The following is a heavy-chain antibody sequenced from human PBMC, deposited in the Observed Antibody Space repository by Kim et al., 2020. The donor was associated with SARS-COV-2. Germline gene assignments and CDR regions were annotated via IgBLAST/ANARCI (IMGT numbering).Heavy chain of an antibody. Sequence: GESLKISCKGSGYSFTSYWIGWVRQMPGKGLEWMGIIYPGDSDTRYSPTFQGQVTMSADKSISTAYLQWSSLKASDTAMYYCARTIPDPYCSSPSCYSQYFDYWGQGTLVTVSS. V-gene: IGHV5-51*01. CDR1: GYSFTSYW. CDR2: IYPGDSDT. J-gene: IGHJ4*02. CDR3: ARTIPDPYCSSPSCYSQYFDY. D-gene: IGHD2-2*01.